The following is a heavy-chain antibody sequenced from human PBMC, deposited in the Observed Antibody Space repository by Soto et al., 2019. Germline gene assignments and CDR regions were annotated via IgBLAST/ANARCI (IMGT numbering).Heavy chain of an antibody. CDR3: PRDGVSSGVDY. J-gene: IGHJ4*02. V-gene: IGHV3-53*01. Sequence: EVQLVESGGGLIQPGGSLRLSCAASGFTVSNNYMSWVRQAPGKGLEWVSVIYSGGTTYYSDSVKGRFTISRDNSKNTRYVQMNSLRDEDTAVCYSPRDGVSSGVDYGGQGTLVTVS. CDR2: IYSGGTT. D-gene: IGHD6-19*01. CDR1: GFTVSNNY.